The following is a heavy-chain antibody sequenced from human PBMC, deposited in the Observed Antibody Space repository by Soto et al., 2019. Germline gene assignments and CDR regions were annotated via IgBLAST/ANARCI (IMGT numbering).Heavy chain of an antibody. CDR1: GYTFSNHW. V-gene: IGHV5-51*01. CDR3: AKSIEGGPMDV. CDR2: IFPRDSDT. D-gene: IGHD1-26*01. J-gene: IGHJ6*02. Sequence: GESLKISCQGPGYTFSNHWINWVRLVPGKGLEWMGIIFPRDSDTRYSPSLQGQVIISVDKSTNTAYLQWTRLTASDTAIYYCAKSIEGGPMDVWGQGTTVTVSS.